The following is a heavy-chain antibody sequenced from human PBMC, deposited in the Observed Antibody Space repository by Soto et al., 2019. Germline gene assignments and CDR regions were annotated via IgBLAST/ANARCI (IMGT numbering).Heavy chain of an antibody. CDR1: AYSFTNYW. Sequence: GESLKISCEGSAYSFTNYWIGWVRQMPGKGLEYMGAIHPGNSETRYSPSFQGQVTFSADKSISTAYLQWSSLKASDNAMYYCARGVDGYTWGASWGQGTQVTVSS. CDR2: IHPGNSET. D-gene: IGHD5-12*01. V-gene: IGHV5-51*01. CDR3: ARGVDGYTWGAS. J-gene: IGHJ5*02.